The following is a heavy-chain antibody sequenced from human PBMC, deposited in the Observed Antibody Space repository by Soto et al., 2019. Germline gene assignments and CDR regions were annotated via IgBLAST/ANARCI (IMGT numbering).Heavy chain of an antibody. CDR3: AKDPNLPPDSSGPVVAANWFDP. Sequence: GGSLRLSCAASGFTFSSYAMSWVRQAPGKGLEWVSAISGSGGSTYYADSVKGRFTISRDNSKNTLYLQMNSLGAEDTAVYYCAKDPNLPPDSSGPVVAANWFDPWGQGTLVTVSS. J-gene: IGHJ5*02. D-gene: IGHD3-22*01. CDR1: GFTFSSYA. V-gene: IGHV3-23*01. CDR2: ISGSGGST.